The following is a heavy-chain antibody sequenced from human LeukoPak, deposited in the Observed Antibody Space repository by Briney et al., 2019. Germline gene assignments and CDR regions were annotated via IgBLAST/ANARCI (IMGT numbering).Heavy chain of an antibody. V-gene: IGHV4-34*01. Sequence: SETLSLTCAVYGGSFSGYYWCWIRQPPGKGLEWIGEINHSGSTNYNPSLKSRVTISVDTSKNQFSLKLSSVTAADTAVYYCASNYYGSGSLDYWGQGNLVTVSS. D-gene: IGHD3-10*01. CDR1: GGSFSGYY. CDR2: INHSGST. J-gene: IGHJ4*02. CDR3: ASNYYGSGSLDY.